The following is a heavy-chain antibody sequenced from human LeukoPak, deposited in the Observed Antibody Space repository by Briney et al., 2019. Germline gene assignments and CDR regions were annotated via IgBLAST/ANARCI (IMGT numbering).Heavy chain of an antibody. J-gene: IGHJ5*02. CDR1: GFTFSSYA. CDR3: AIYDSSGYYYNH. V-gene: IGHV3-21*01. Sequence: GGSLRLSCAASGFTFSSYAMSWVRQAPGKGLEWVSSISSDSNYRYHADSVKGRFTVSRDNAKNSLYLQMSSLRAEDTAVYYCAIYDSSGYYYNHWGRGTLVTVSS. CDR2: ISSDSNYR. D-gene: IGHD3-22*01.